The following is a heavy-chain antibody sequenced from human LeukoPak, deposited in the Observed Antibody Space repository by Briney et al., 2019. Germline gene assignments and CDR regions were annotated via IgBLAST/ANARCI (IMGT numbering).Heavy chain of an antibody. V-gene: IGHV3-48*03. CDR3: ARASGTDYYFDY. Sequence: GGSLRLSCAASGFTFSSYEMNWVRPAPGKGLEWVSYISSSGSTIYYADSVKGRFTISRDNAKNSLYLQMNSLRAEDTAVYHCARASGTDYYFDYWGQGTLVTVSS. CDR2: ISSSGSTI. CDR1: GFTFSSYE. D-gene: IGHD1-1*01. J-gene: IGHJ4*02.